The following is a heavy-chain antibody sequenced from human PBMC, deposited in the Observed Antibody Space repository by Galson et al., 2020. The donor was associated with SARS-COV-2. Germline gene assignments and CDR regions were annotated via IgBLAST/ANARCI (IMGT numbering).Heavy chain of an antibody. V-gene: IGHV3-11*03. CDR1: GLIFSDSY. D-gene: IGHD6-13*01. J-gene: IGHJ4*02. CDR2: ISPSSDYT. Sequence: GGSLRLSCTASGLIFSDSYMTWIRQAPGKGLEWISYISPSSDYTNYADSVRGRFTISRDNTKTSLFLHMDSLRAEDTAVYYCAGSHKNFWYNFDNWGQGALVTVSS. CDR3: AGSHKNFWYNFDN.